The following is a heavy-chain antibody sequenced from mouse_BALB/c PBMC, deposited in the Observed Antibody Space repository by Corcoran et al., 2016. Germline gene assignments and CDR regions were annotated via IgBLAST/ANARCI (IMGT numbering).Heavy chain of an antibody. CDR1: GYSFTGYT. Sequence: EVQLQQSRLELVKPGASIKISCKTSGYSFTGYTMNWVKQSHGKNLEWIGLINPYNGGTSYNQKFKGKATLTVDKSSSTAYMELLSLTSEDSAVYYCARGYGSSYWYFYVWGAGTTVTVSS. V-gene: IGHV1-18*01. CDR3: ARGYGSSYWYFYV. J-gene: IGHJ1*01. D-gene: IGHD1-1*01. CDR2: INPYNGGT.